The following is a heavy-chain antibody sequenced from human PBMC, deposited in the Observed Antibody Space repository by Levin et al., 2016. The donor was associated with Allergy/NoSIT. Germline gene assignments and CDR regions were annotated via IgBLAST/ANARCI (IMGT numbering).Heavy chain of an antibody. CDR2: IYYSGST. J-gene: IGHJ4*02. V-gene: IGHV4-30-4*01. Sequence: WIRQPPGKGLEWIGYIYYSGSTYYNPSLKSRVTISLDMSKTQFSLKLSSVTAADTAVYYCARVSGYSYGTNFDYWGQGTLVTSPQ. D-gene: IGHD5-18*01. CDR3: ARVSGYSYGTNFDY.